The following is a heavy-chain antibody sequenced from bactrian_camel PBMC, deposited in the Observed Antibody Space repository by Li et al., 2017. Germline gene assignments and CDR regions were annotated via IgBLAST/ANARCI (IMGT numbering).Heavy chain of an antibody. J-gene: IGHJ6*01. CDR3: AAGQGVGWCLDVIRVGAEADFDY. D-gene: IGHD5*01. V-gene: IGHV3S6*01. Sequence: QVQLVESGGGLVQPGESLRLSCVASGITFSRHDMSWVRQAPGKEVEWVAGITSLPSLFRAASYADSVRGRFTISRDNAKDTLYLQMNSLNPEDTGTYTCAAGQGVGWCLDVIRVGAEADFDYWGQGTQVTVS. CDR2: ITSLPSLFRAA. CDR1: GITFSRHD.